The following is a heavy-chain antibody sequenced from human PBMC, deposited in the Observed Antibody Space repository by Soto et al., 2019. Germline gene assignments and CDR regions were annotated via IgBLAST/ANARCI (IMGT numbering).Heavy chain of an antibody. CDR2: ISAYNSNT. J-gene: IGHJ4*02. Sequence: QVQLVQSGAEVKKPGASVKVSCKASGYTFTSYGISWVRQAPGQGLEGMGWISAYNSNTNYAQKLQGRVTMTTDTSTRTADMELRILRSDDTAVYYCARDKPITIFGVVTRTPLFYFDYWGEGTLVTFSS. V-gene: IGHV1-18*01. CDR3: ARDKPITIFGVVTRTPLFYFDY. D-gene: IGHD3-3*01. CDR1: GYTFTSYG.